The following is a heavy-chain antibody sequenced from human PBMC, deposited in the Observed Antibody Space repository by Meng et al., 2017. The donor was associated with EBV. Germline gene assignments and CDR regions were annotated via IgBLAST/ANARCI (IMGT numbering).Heavy chain of an antibody. J-gene: IGHJ4*02. D-gene: IGHD6-19*01. V-gene: IGHV1-2*06. CDR3: ARVGIAVAGTGDY. CDR1: GYTLPGYY. Sequence: QGDAVESGAAVKKPGAAVKASCKASGYTLPGYYMHWVRQAPGQGLEWMGRINPNSGGTNYAQKFQGRVTMTRDTSISTAYMELSRLRSDDTAVYYCARVGIAVAGTGDYWGQGTLVTVFS. CDR2: INPNSGGT.